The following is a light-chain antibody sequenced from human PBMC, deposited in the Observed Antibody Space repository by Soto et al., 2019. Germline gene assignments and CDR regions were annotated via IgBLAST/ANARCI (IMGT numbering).Light chain of an antibody. J-gene: IGLJ1*01. CDR2: YDD. V-gene: IGLV1-36*01. CDR3: SAWDDTLNGFV. Sequence: QSVLTQPPSVAEAPRQRVTLSRSGSSFNIGDNAVNWYQQFPGKAPKLLIYYDDQFPSGVSDRFSGSKSGTSASLVISGLQSDDEADYYCSAWDDTLNGFVFGSGTKLTVL. CDR1: SFNIGDNA.